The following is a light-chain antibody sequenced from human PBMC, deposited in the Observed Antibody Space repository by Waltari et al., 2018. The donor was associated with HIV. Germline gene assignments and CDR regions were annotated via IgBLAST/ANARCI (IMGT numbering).Light chain of an antibody. CDR1: RSNLGRNT. J-gene: IGLJ3*02. Sequence: QSLLTQPPSASGTPGQRVTLSCSGSRSNLGRNTVNWYQQLPGTAPKLLIYSSNHRPSGVPDRCSGSKSGTSASLAISGLQSEDEADYYCATWDDSLNGRVFGGGTKLTVL. V-gene: IGLV1-44*01. CDR2: SSN. CDR3: ATWDDSLNGRV.